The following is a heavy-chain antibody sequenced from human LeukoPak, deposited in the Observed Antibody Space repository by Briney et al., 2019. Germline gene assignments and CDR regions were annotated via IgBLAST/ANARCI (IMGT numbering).Heavy chain of an antibody. CDR3: ARVGAWRSSWREPIDY. V-gene: IGHV4-59*08. CDR1: GGSISSYY. CDR2: IYYSGST. D-gene: IGHD6-13*01. J-gene: IGHJ4*02. Sequence: PSETLSLTCTVSGGSISSYYWSWIRQPPGKGLEWIGYIYYSGSTNYNPSLKSRVTISVDTSKNQFSLKLSSVTAADTAVYYCARVGAWRSSWREPIDYWGQGTLVTVSS.